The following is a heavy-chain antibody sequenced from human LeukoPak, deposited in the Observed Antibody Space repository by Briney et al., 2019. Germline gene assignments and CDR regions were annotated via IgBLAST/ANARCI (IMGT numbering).Heavy chain of an antibody. D-gene: IGHD1-26*01. Sequence: PSETLSLTCTVSGGSISSSNCYWGWIRQPPGKGLEWIGSISNSGTTYYNPSLKSRVTISVETSKNQFSLRLTSVTAADTAVYYCARAVSGLPRIDYWGQGTLVTVSS. J-gene: IGHJ4*02. CDR2: ISNSGTT. V-gene: IGHV4-39*07. CDR1: GGSISSSNCY. CDR3: ARAVSGLPRIDY.